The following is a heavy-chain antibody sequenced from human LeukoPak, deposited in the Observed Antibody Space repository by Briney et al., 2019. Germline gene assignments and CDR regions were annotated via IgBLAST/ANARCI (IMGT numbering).Heavy chain of an antibody. V-gene: IGHV3-7*03. CDR3: ARGGGLDV. D-gene: IGHD3-16*01. CDR2: INHNGNVN. Sequence: GGSLRLSCVASGFTFGSSWMSWARQAPGKGLEWVASINHNGNVNYYVDSVKGRFTISRDNAKNSLYLQMSNLRAEDTAVYFCARGGGLDVWGQGATVTVSS. J-gene: IGHJ6*02. CDR1: GFTFGSSW.